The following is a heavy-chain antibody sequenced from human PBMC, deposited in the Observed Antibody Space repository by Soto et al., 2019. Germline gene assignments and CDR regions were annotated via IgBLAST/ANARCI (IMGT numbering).Heavy chain of an antibody. J-gene: IGHJ4*02. V-gene: IGHV5-51*01. CDR3: VRSGTSSGSFSDY. Sequence: GESLKISCKGSGYTFTSYWIGWVRQMPGEGLEWMGVIYPSDSDIRYSPSFQGKVTISADKSITTAYLQWSSLKAADTAMYYCVRSGTSSGSFSDYWGQGTLVTVSS. CDR2: IYPSDSDI. D-gene: IGHD2-15*01. CDR1: GYTFTSYW.